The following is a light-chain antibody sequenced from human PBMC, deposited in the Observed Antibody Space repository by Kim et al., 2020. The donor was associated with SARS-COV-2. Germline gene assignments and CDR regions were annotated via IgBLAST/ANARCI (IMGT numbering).Light chain of an antibody. J-gene: IGLJ1*01. CDR1: GSDVGTYNL. V-gene: IGLV2-23*02. Sequence: PVQSLTHSCTVTGSDVGTYNLVSWYQQYPGKAPKLMIAEVNKRPSGVSNRSSGSNSGNTASLTISGLQVEDEADYYCCSYAGSREVFGTGTKVTVL. CDR3: CSYAGSREV. CDR2: EVN.